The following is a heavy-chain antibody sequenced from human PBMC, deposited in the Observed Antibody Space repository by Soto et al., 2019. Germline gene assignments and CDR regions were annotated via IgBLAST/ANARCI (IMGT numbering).Heavy chain of an antibody. CDR1: GGTADRFA. V-gene: IGHV1-69*01. J-gene: IGHJ4*02. CDR2: ITPLFRTP. Sequence: QVHLEQSGADVRKPGSSVRVSCKASGGTADRFAISWVRQAPGEGLEWMGGITPLFRTPHYAQTFQGRVNITADGSSKATYMDLGSLTFDDTAVYYCAWQSRDTPMVPFSHWGQGTLVTVSS. D-gene: IGHD2-15*01. CDR3: AWQSRDTPMVPFSH.